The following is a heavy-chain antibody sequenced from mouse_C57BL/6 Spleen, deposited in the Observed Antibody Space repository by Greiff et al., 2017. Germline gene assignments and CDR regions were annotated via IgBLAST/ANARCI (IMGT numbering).Heavy chain of an antibody. CDR2: ILPGSGST. Sequence: QVQLKQSGAELMKPGASVKLSCKATGYTFTGYWIEWVKQRPGHGLEWIGEILPGSGSTNYNEKFKGKATFTADTSSNTAYMQLSSLTTEDSAIYYCAKEIYYGNLGRFAYWGQGTLVTVSA. CDR1: GYTFTGYW. CDR3: AKEIYYGNLGRFAY. D-gene: IGHD2-1*01. V-gene: IGHV1-9*01. J-gene: IGHJ3*01.